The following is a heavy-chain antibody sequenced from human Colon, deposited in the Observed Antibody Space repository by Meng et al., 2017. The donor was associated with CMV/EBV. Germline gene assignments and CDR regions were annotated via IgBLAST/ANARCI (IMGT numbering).Heavy chain of an antibody. V-gene: IGHV3-64*02. J-gene: IGHJ6*02. CDR1: GFTFSNYG. CDR2: ITSTEGSI. CDR3: ARGKYCSSTSCYTSYYNGMDV. Sequence: GGSLRLSCAASGFTFSNYGMHWVRQAPGKGLEYVSVITSTEGSIYYAESLKGRFTISRDNPQNTLYLQMGSLRVEDMAVYYCARGKYCSSTSCYTSYYNGMDVWGQGTTVTVSS. D-gene: IGHD2-2*02.